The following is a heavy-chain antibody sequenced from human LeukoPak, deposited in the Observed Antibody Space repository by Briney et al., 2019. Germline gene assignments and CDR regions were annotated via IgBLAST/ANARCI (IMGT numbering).Heavy chain of an antibody. CDR1: GFTFSDYY. CDR2: ISSSGSTI. D-gene: IGHD6-13*01. J-gene: IGHJ4*02. Sequence: PGGSLRLSCAASGFTFSDYYMSWIRQAPGKGLEWVSYISSSGSTIYYADSVKGRFTISRDNSKNTLYLQMNSLRAEDTAVYYCAKDPESSSWYYFDYWGQGTLVTVSS. V-gene: IGHV3-11*01. CDR3: AKDPESSSWYYFDY.